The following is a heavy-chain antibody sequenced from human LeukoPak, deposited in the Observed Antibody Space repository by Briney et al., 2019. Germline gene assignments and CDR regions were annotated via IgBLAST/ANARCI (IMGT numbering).Heavy chain of an antibody. Sequence: PGGSLRLSCAASGFTFSSYAMSWVRQAPGKGLEWVSGISGSGGSTYYADSVKGRFTISRDNSKNTLYLQMNSLRAEDTAVYYCVKDLRSSNYYFFDYWGQGTLVTVSS. CDR1: GFTFSSYA. J-gene: IGHJ4*02. CDR3: VKDLRSSNYYFFDY. CDR2: ISGSGGST. D-gene: IGHD6-13*01. V-gene: IGHV3-23*01.